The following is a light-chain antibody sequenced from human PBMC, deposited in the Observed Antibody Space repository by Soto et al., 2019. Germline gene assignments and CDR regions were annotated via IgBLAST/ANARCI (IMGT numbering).Light chain of an antibody. CDR3: QQHNNWPLT. V-gene: IGKV3D-15*01. J-gene: IGKJ4*01. CDR1: QSVSSY. CDR2: GAS. Sequence: EIVLTQSPATLSLSPGERATLSCRASQSVSSYLAWYQQKPGQAPRLLIYGASTRATGFPARFSGSGSGTEFTLTISSLQSEDFAVYYCQQHNNWPLTFGGGTKVDIK.